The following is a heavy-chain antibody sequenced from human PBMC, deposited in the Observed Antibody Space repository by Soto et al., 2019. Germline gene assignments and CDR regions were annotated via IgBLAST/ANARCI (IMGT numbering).Heavy chain of an antibody. Sequence: SVKVSCKASGGTFSSYTISWVRQAPGQGLEWMGRIIPILGIANYAQKFQGRVTITADKSTSTAYMELSSLRSEDTAVYYCARAGDILTGYSQRMYYYYYYMDVWGKGTTVTVSS. CDR1: GGTFSSYT. D-gene: IGHD3-9*01. V-gene: IGHV1-69*02. CDR2: IIPILGIA. CDR3: ARAGDILTGYSQRMYYYYYYMDV. J-gene: IGHJ6*03.